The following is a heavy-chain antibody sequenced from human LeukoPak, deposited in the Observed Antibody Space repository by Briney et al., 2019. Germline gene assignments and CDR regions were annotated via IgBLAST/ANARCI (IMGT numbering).Heavy chain of an antibody. J-gene: IGHJ4*02. CDR3: AKGPGGEVLGGV. D-gene: IGHD2-8*02. CDR1: GGTLADYY. V-gene: IGHV4-34*01. CDR2: INQRGSA. Sequence: SSETLSLTCAVYGGTLADYYWSWIRQSPGQGLEWIGEINQRGSANYNPSLKSRFTISVDTSRNQFSLKVHSVTAADTAVYYCAKGPGGEVLGGVWAQGTQVTVSS.